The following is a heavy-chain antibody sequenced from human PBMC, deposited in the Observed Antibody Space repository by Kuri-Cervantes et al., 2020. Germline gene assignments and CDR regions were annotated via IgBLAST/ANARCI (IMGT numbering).Heavy chain of an antibody. Sequence: GSLRLSCGVSDYSINSAYYWGWIRQPPGKGLEWIGNIYHTGTTYYNPSLKSRVTISVDTSKNQFSLRLNSVTAADTAVYFCARWRYIITPARAENWFDPWGQGTLVTVSS. D-gene: IGHD3-16*01. CDR3: ARWRYIITPARAENWFDP. J-gene: IGHJ5*02. CDR1: DYSINSAYY. V-gene: IGHV4-38-2*01. CDR2: IYHTGTT.